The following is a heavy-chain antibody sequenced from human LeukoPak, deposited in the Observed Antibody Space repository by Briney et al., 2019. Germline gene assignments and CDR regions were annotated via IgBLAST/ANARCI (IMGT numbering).Heavy chain of an antibody. CDR3: ARLGDSSGYYYFYWYFDL. J-gene: IGHJ2*01. CDR1: GFTFSSYA. CDR2: ISYDGSNK. Sequence: GGSLRLSCAASGFTFSSYAMHWVRQAPGKGLEWVAVISYDGSNKYYADSVKGRFTISRDNSKNTLYLQMNSLRAEDTAVYYCARLGDSSGYYYFYWYFDLWGRGALVTVSS. D-gene: IGHD3-22*01. V-gene: IGHV3-30-3*01.